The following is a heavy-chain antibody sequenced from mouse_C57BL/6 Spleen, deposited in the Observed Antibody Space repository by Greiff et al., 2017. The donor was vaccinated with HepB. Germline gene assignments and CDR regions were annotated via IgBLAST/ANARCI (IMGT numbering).Heavy chain of an antibody. CDR2: ISSGSSTI. D-gene: IGHD1-1*01. CDR3: ARSPDYYGSSYRYWYFDV. CDR1: GFTFSVYV. J-gene: IGHJ1*03. V-gene: IGHV5-17*01. Sequence: DVMLVESGGGLVKPGGSLTLSCAASGFTFSVYVMHFVRQAPENGLEWVAYISSGSSTIYYADTVKGRFTISRDNAKNTLFLQMTSLRSEDTAMYYCARSPDYYGSSYRYWYFDVWGTGTTVTVSS.